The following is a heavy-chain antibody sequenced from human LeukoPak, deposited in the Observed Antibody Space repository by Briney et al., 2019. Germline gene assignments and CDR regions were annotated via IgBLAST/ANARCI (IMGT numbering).Heavy chain of an antibody. CDR2: IYTSGST. CDR3: ARDYSSSWYRFFDY. D-gene: IGHD6-13*01. CDR1: GGSISSYY. V-gene: IGHV4-4*07. J-gene: IGHJ4*02. Sequence: KPSETLSLTCTVSGGSISSYYWSWIRQPAGKGLEWIGRIYTSGSTNYNPSLKSRVTMSVDTSKNQFSLKLSSATAADTAVYYCARDYSSSWYRFFDYWGQGTLVTVSS.